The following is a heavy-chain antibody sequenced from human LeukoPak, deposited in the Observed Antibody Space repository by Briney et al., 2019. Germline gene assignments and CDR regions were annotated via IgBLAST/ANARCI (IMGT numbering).Heavy chain of an antibody. D-gene: IGHD3-22*01. Sequence: GASVKVSCKASGYTFTSYDINWVRQATGQGLEWRGWMNPNSGNTGYAQKFQGRVTITRNTSISTAYMELSSLRSEDTAVYYCARATYYYDSSGYPHDAFDIWGQGTMVTVSS. CDR2: MNPNSGNT. V-gene: IGHV1-8*03. CDR1: GYTFTSYD. CDR3: ARATYYYDSSGYPHDAFDI. J-gene: IGHJ3*02.